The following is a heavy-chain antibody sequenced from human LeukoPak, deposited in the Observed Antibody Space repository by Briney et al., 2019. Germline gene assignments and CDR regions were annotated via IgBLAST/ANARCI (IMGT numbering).Heavy chain of an antibody. CDR3: ARVGGTYYYDSSGSIDY. CDR2: IYYSGST. Sequence: SETLSLTCTVSGGSISSGDYYWSWIRQPPGKGLEWIGYIYYSGSTYYNPSLKRRVTISVDTSKNQFSLKLSSVTAADTAVYYCARVGGTYYYDSSGSIDYWGQGTLVTVSS. J-gene: IGHJ4*02. CDR1: GGSISSGDYY. D-gene: IGHD3-22*01. V-gene: IGHV4-30-4*01.